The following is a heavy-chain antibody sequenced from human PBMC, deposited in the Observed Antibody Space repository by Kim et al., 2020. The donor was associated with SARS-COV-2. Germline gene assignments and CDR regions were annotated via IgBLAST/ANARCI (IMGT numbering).Heavy chain of an antibody. CDR2: IGTRSDST. D-gene: IGHD2-15*01. V-gene: IGHV3-21*01. J-gene: IGHJ4*02. CDR3: AKGAGSGAWLIDF. Sequence: GGSLRLSCAASGFAFTAYTMSWVRQAPGKGLEWVSFIGTRSDSTDYVDSVKGRFTISRDNAKNSLYLQMDGLRGEDTAVYYCAKGAGSGAWLIDFWGQGTLVTVSS. CDR1: GFAFTAYT.